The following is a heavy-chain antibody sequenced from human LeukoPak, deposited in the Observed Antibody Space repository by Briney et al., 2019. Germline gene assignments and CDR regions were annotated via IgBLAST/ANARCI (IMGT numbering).Heavy chain of an antibody. CDR2: IIPIFGTA. Sequence: ASVKVSCKASGGTFSIYAISWVRQAPGQGLEWMGGIIPIFGTANYAQKFQGRVTITADESTSTAYMELSSLRSEDTAVYYCAREGSAAVSGLDYWGQGTLVTVSS. J-gene: IGHJ4*02. D-gene: IGHD6-13*01. CDR3: AREGSAAVSGLDY. CDR1: GGTFSIYA. V-gene: IGHV1-69*13.